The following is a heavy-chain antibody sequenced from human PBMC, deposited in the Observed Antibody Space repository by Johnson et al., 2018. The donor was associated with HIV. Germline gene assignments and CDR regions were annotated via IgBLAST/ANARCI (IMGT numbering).Heavy chain of an antibody. Sequence: MLLVESGGGVVQPGGSLRLSCAASGFTFSSYGMHWVRQAPGKGLEWVSYISSSGTTVYSADSVKGRFTISRDNAKNSMYLQMNSLRAEDTAVYYCARRAIRDAFDIWGQGTMVTVSS. CDR3: ARRAIRDAFDI. CDR2: ISSSGTTV. J-gene: IGHJ3*02. CDR1: GFTFSSYG. V-gene: IGHV3-48*04.